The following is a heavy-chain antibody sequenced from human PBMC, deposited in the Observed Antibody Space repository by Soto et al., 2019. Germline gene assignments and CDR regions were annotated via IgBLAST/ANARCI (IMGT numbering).Heavy chain of an antibody. D-gene: IGHD3-22*01. Sequence: GASVKVSCKASGGVFSNYALTWVRQAPGQGLEWLGGIVPVFATPNYAPKFQGRLTVTADESTRTAYMELSSLTSEDTAMYYCARGSHFISTGYYFDNWGQGTLVTVSS. CDR1: GGVFSNYA. J-gene: IGHJ5*02. CDR3: ARGSHFISTGYYFDN. V-gene: IGHV1-69*13. CDR2: IVPVFATP.